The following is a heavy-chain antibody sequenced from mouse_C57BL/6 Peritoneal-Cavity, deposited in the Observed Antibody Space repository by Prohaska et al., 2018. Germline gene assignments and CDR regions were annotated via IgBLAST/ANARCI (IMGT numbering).Heavy chain of an antibody. Sequence: EVQLLEPGGGLVQPGGSRGLSCEGSGFTFSGFWMSWVRQTPGKTLEWIGDINSDGSAINYAPYIKDRFTIFRDKDKSTLYLQMSNVRSEDTATYFCMRYGNYWYFDVWGTGTTVTVSS. V-gene: IGHV11-2*01. D-gene: IGHD2-1*01. J-gene: IGHJ1*03. CDR2: INSDGSAI. CDR1: GFTFSGFW. CDR3: MRYGNYWYFDV.